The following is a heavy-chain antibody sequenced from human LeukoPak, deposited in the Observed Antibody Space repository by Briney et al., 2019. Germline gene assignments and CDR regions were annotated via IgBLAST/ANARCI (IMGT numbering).Heavy chain of an antibody. V-gene: IGHV1-69*13. D-gene: IGHD2-2*01. Sequence: ASVKVSCKASGGTFSSYAISWVRQAPGQGLEWMGGIIPIFGTANYAQKFQGRVTITADESTSTAYMELSSLRSEDTAVYYCARGYCSSTSCSEGDYWGQGTLATVSS. CDR1: GGTFSSYA. CDR2: IIPIFGTA. J-gene: IGHJ4*02. CDR3: ARGYCSSTSCSEGDY.